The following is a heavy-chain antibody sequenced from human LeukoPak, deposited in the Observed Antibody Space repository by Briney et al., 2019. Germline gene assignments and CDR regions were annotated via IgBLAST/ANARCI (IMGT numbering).Heavy chain of an antibody. Sequence: ASVKVSCKASGYTFTGYYMHWVRQAPGQGLEWMGWINPNSGGTNYAQKFQGRVTMTRDTSISTAYMELSRLRSDGTAVYYCARSAYCGGDCYSGGYYFDYWGQGTLVTVSS. CDR1: GYTFTGYY. D-gene: IGHD2-21*02. CDR3: ARSAYCGGDCYSGGYYFDY. V-gene: IGHV1-2*02. CDR2: INPNSGGT. J-gene: IGHJ4*02.